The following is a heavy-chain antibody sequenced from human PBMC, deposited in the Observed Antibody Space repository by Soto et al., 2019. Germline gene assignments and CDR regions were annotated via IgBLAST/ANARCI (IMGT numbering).Heavy chain of an antibody. Sequence: SETLSLTCAVSGSSIRSNNRWSWVRQPPGKGLEWIGEIFHSGSTNYNPSLKTRLTISVDMSKNHFSLTLSSVTAADTAVYYCARVYSGSYSDSWGRGTLVTVSS. J-gene: IGHJ4*02. D-gene: IGHD1-26*01. CDR2: IFHSGST. CDR3: ARVYSGSYSDS. CDR1: GSSIRSNNR. V-gene: IGHV4-4*02.